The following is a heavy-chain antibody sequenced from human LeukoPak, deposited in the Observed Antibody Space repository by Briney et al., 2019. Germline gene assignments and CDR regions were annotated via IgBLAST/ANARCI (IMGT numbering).Heavy chain of an antibody. V-gene: IGHV3-48*03. CDR2: IHSSGISI. Sequence: RSGGSLRLSCAASGFTFRSYDMNWVRQAPGKGLEWVSYIHSSGISIFYTDSVKGRFTISRDTARNSLHLQMSSLRAEDTAVYYCARKLTGTTFFDFWGQGTLVTVSS. CDR3: ARKLTGTTFFDF. J-gene: IGHJ4*02. D-gene: IGHD1-1*01. CDR1: GFTFRSYD.